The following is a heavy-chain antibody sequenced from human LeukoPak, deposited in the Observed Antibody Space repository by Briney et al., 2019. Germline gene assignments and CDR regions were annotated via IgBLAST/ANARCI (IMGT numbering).Heavy chain of an antibody. Sequence: ASVKVSCKASGYTFTGYYMHWVRQAPGQGLEWMGWISAYNGNTNYAQKLQGRVTMTTDTSTSTAYMELRSLRSDDTAVYYCGRYYSGIAAAGFDYWGQGTLLAVSS. CDR2: ISAYNGNT. J-gene: IGHJ4*02. V-gene: IGHV1-18*04. D-gene: IGHD6-13*01. CDR1: GYTFTGYY. CDR3: GRYYSGIAAAGFDY.